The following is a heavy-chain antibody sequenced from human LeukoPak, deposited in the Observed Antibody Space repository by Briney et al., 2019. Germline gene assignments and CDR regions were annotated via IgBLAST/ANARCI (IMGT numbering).Heavy chain of an antibody. Sequence: PSETLSLTCAVYGGSFSGYYWSWIRQPPGKGLEWIGEINHTGSTNYNPSLKSRVTISVDTSKNQFSLKLSSVTAADTAVYYCAGTSSTVVTRNFDYWGQGTLVTVSS. V-gene: IGHV4-34*01. CDR3: AGTSSTVVTRNFDY. J-gene: IGHJ4*02. CDR1: GGSFSGYY. CDR2: INHTGST. D-gene: IGHD4-23*01.